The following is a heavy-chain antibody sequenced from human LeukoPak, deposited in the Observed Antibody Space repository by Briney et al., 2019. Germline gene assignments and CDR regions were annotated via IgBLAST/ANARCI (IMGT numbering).Heavy chain of an antibody. V-gene: IGHV3-23*01. CDR1: GFTFSSYA. J-gene: IGHJ5*02. CDR3: ARVMMGTLGP. CDR2: INDNGAGT. D-gene: IGHD3-16*01. Sequence: PGGSLRLSCAASGFTFSSYAMSWVRQAPGKGLKWVSTINDNGAGTYYADSVKGRFTISRDNSKNTLYLQMNSLRAEDTAVYYCARVMMGTLGPWGQGTLVTVSS.